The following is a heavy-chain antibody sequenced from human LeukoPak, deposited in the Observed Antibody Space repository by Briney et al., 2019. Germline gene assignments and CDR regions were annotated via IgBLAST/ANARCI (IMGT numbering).Heavy chain of an antibody. CDR1: GGFISSYY. J-gene: IGHJ2*01. D-gene: IGHD3-22*01. CDR2: IYYSGST. CDR3: ARARDSSGYYALNWYFDL. Sequence: ETLSLTCTVSGGFISSYYWSWIRQPPGKGLEWIGYIYYSGSTNYNPSLKSRVTISVDTSKNQFSLKLSSVTAADTAVYYCARARDSSGYYALNWYFDLWGRGTLVTVSS. V-gene: IGHV4-59*01.